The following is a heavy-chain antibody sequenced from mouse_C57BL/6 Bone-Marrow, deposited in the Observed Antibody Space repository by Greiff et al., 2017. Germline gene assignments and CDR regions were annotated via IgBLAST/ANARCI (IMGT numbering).Heavy chain of an antibody. Sequence: VQLQQSGAELVRPGTSVKVSCKASGYAFTNYLIEWVKQRPGQGLEWIGVINPGSGGTNYNEKVKGKATLTADKSSSTSYLQLSSLTSEDSAVYFCARSHYYYGSSHWYFDVWGTGTTVTVSS. CDR1: GYAFTNYL. V-gene: IGHV1-54*01. CDR2: INPGSGGT. J-gene: IGHJ1*03. D-gene: IGHD1-1*01. CDR3: ARSHYYYGSSHWYFDV.